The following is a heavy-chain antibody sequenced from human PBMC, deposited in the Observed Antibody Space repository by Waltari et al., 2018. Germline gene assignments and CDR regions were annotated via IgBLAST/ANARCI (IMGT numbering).Heavy chain of an antibody. J-gene: IGHJ4*02. CDR2: IIPNFRTP. CDR1: GGSFSSYA. Sequence: QVQLAQSGAEVKKPGSSLKVSCKASGGSFSSYAISWVRQVPGQGLEWMGVIIPNFRTPNYAQKFLDRVTITAEESTNTVYMELRSLRPEDTAVYYGARSPGERWLQMFFDYWGQGTLVTVSS. V-gene: IGHV1-69*01. CDR3: ARSPGERWLQMFFDY. D-gene: IGHD5-12*01.